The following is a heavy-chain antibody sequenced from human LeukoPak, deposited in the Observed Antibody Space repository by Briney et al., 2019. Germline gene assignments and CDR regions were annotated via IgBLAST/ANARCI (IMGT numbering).Heavy chain of an antibody. V-gene: IGHV4-31*03. CDR1: GGSISSGCYY. CDR2: IYYSGST. CDR3: ARVGTDYGASVNWFDP. Sequence: SETLSLTCTVAGGSISSGCYYWSWIRQHPGKGLEWIGYIYYSGSTYYNPSLKSRVTISVDTSKNQFSLKLSSVTAADTAVYYCARVGTDYGASVNWFDPWGQGTLVTVSS. J-gene: IGHJ5*02. D-gene: IGHD4/OR15-4a*01.